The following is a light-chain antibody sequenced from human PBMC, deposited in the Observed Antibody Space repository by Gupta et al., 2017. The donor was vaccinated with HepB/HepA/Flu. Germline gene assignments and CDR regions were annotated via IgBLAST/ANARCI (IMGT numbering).Light chain of an antibody. J-gene: IGKJ1*01. V-gene: IGKV3-20*01. Sequence: EIVFTQTLDTLSLSPGERATLSCRANQSVTSYLAWYQQKPGQAPRLLIYGASSRATGIPDRFSGSGSGTDFTLTISRLEPEDFAVYYCQLYNTSPTWTFGQGTKVEMK. CDR2: GAS. CDR3: QLYNTSPTWT. CDR1: QSVTSY.